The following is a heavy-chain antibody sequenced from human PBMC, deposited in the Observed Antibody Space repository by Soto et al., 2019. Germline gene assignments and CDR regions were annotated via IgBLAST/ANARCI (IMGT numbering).Heavy chain of an antibody. Sequence: EVQLVESGGGLVQPGRSLRLSCAASGFTFDDYAMHWVRQAPGKGLEWVSAISGSGGSTYYADSVKGRFTISRDNSKNTLYLQMNSLRAEDTAVYYCAKVEGSGVRRAFDIWGQGTMVTVSS. J-gene: IGHJ3*02. CDR2: ISGSGGST. CDR3: AKVEGSGVRRAFDI. CDR1: GFTFDDYA. D-gene: IGHD6-19*01. V-gene: IGHV3-23*04.